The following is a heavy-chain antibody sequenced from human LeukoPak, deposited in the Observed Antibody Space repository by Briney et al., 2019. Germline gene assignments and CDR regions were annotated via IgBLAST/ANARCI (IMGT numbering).Heavy chain of an antibody. J-gene: IGHJ4*02. CDR1: GFTFSSYG. CDR3: AELSLTTVTTTSDY. V-gene: IGHV3-30*18. CDR2: ISYDGSNK. D-gene: IGHD4-17*01. Sequence: GGSLRLSCAASGFTFSSYGMHWVRQAPGKGLEWVAVISYDGSNKYYADSVKGRFTISRDNSKNTLYLQMNSLRAEDTAVYYCAELSLTTVTTTSDYWGQGTLVTVSS.